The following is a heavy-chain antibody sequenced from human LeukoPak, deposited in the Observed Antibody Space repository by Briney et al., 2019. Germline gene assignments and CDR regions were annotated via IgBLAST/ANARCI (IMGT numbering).Heavy chain of an antibody. D-gene: IGHD5-24*01. J-gene: IGHJ4*02. CDR2: VNPNSGNT. CDR1: GYTFTSYD. V-gene: IGHV1-8*01. CDR3: ARVGRRDGYNFHY. Sequence: ASVKVSCKASGYTFTSYDINWVRQATGQGLEWMGWVNPNSGNTGYAQKFQGRVTMTRNTSISTAYMELSSLRSEDTAVYYCARVGRRDGYNFHYWGQGTLVTVSS.